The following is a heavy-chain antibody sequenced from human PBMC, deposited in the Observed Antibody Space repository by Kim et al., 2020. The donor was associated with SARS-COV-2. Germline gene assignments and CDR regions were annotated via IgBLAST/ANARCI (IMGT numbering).Heavy chain of an antibody. J-gene: IGHJ6*02. V-gene: IGHV3-53*01. D-gene: IGHD3-16*02. CDR2: GSST. CDR3: ARDLSGDV. Sequence: GSSTYYADAVNGQFTISRDNAKNTLYLQMNSLRAEDTAVYYCARDLSGDVWGQGTTVTVSS.